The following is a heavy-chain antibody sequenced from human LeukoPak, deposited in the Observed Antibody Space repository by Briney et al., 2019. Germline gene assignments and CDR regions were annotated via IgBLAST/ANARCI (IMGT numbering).Heavy chain of an antibody. CDR1: GYTFTGYY. CDR2: INPNSGGT. V-gene: IGHV1-2*02. Sequence: ASVKVSCKASGYTFTGYYMHWVRQAPGQGLEWMGWINPNSGGTNYAQKFQGRVTMTRDTSISTAYMELSRLRSDDTAVYYCARGFLPLRRSIAVAGGDYWGQGTLVTVSS. D-gene: IGHD6-19*01. J-gene: IGHJ4*02. CDR3: ARGFLPLRRSIAVAGGDY.